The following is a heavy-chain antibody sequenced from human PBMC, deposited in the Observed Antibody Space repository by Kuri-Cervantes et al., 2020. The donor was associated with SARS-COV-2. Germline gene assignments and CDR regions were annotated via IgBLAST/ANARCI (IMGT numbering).Heavy chain of an antibody. CDR3: AKDSYDFWSGPLDY. D-gene: IGHD3-3*01. J-gene: IGHJ4*02. CDR1: GFTFSSYG. CDR2: IWYDGSNK. V-gene: IGHV3-33*06. Sequence: GESLKISCAASGFTFSSYGMHWVRQAPGKGLEWVAVIWYDGSNKYYADSVKDRFTISRDNSKNTLYLQMNSLRAEDTAVYYCAKDSYDFWSGPLDYWGQGTLVTVSS.